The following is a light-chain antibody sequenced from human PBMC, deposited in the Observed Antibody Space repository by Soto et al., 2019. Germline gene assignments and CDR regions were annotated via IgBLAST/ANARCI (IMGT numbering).Light chain of an antibody. J-gene: IGKJ1*01. CDR2: DAS. V-gene: IGKV1-5*01. CDR1: RSINNW. CDR3: QQYDSYSWT. Sequence: DTQMTQSPSTLSGSVGDRVTITCRASRSINNWVAWYQQKPGKAPKLLISDASDLERGVPSRFSGTGSGTEFTLTISGLQPDDFATYYCQQYDSYSWTFGQWTKVEMK.